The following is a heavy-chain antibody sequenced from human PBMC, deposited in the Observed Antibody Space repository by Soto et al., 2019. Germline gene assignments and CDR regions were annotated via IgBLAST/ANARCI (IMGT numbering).Heavy chain of an antibody. J-gene: IGHJ4*02. CDR2: IYYSGST. CDR1: GGSISSGGYY. CDR3: ARSKPGLGELSSNFDY. Sequence: SETLSLTCTVSGGSISSGGYYWSWIRQHPGKGLEWIWYIYYSGSTYYNPSLKSRVTISVDTSKNQFSLKLSSVTAADTAVYYCARSKPGLGELSSNFDYWGQGTLVTVSS. D-gene: IGHD3-16*02. V-gene: IGHV4-31*03.